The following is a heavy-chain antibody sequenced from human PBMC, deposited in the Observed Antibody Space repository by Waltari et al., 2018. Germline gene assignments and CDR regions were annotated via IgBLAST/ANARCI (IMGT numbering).Heavy chain of an antibody. D-gene: IGHD6-19*01. V-gene: IGHV3-33*01. Sequence: QVQLVESGGGVVQPGRSLRLSCAASGFTFSSYGMHWVRQAPGKGLEWLAVIGDDGKNKNYADSVKGRFTIARDNSKNTLYLQMNSLRAEDTAVYYCARDQSVVAGTSFYFDYWGQGTLVTVSS. CDR2: IGDDGKNK. CDR1: GFTFSSYG. CDR3: ARDQSVVAGTSFYFDY. J-gene: IGHJ4*02.